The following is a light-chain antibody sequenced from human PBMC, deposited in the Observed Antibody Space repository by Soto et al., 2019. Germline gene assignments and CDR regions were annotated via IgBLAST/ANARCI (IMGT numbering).Light chain of an antibody. J-gene: IGLJ3*02. CDR2: ESY. CDR3: FSYAGNNNWV. V-gene: IGLV2-14*02. CDR1: SSDIGSFNL. Sequence: QSVLTQPASLSGSPGQSITISCTGTSSDIGSFNLVSWYQQFPGEVPKLIIYESYKRPSGVPDRFSGSKSGNTASLTVSGLQAEDEADYYCFSYAGNNNWVFGGGTKLTVL.